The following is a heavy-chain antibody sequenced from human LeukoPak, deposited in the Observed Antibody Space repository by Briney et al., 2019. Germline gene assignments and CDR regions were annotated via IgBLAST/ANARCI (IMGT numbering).Heavy chain of an antibody. CDR1: GFVFSSYS. Sequence: GGSLRLSCAASGFVFSSYSMNWVRQAPGKGLEWVSFLIVGNGNQHYADSVKGRCTISRDNAKNSLYLQMNSLRAEDTGVYYCARIWVAVLPADGMDVWGLGTTVTVSS. D-gene: IGHD2-2*01. CDR2: LIVGNGNQ. J-gene: IGHJ6*02. V-gene: IGHV3-48*04. CDR3: ARIWVAVLPADGMDV.